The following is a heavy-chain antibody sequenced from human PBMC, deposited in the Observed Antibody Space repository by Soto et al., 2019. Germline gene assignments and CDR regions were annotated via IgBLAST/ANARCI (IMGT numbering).Heavy chain of an antibody. J-gene: IGHJ4*02. D-gene: IGHD1-20*01. V-gene: IGHV2-70*04. CDR1: GVSLSTSGMR. CDR3: ARISGITGTIDY. Sequence: SGPTLVNPTQTLTLTCTFSGVSLSTSGMRVSWIRQPPGKALEWLARIDWDDDKFYSTSLKTRLTISKDTSKNQVVLTMTNMDPVDTATYYCARISGITGTIDYWGQGTLVTVS. CDR2: IDWDDDK.